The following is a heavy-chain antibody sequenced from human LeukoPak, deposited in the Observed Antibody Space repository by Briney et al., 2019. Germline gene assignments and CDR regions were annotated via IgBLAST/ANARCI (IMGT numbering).Heavy chain of an antibody. J-gene: IGHJ5*02. CDR3: ARHPRGGNWFDP. Sequence: SETLSLTCTVSGGSISSYYWSWIRQPPGKGLEWIGYIYYSGSTNYNPSLKSRVTISVDTSKNQFSLKLSSVTAADTAVYYCARHPRGGNWFDPWGQGTLVTVSS. V-gene: IGHV4-59*08. CDR2: IYYSGST. D-gene: IGHD3-10*01. CDR1: GGSISSYY.